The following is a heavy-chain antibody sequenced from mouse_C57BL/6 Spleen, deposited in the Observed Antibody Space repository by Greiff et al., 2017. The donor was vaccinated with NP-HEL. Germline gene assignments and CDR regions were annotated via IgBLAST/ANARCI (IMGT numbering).Heavy chain of an antibody. J-gene: IGHJ2*01. V-gene: IGHV5-16*01. CDR3: ARQGGNYYFDY. CDR1: GFTFSDYY. CDR2: INYDGSST. Sequence: EVMLVESEGGLVQPGSSMKLSCTASGFTFSDYYMAWVRQVPEKGLEWVANINYDGSSTYYLDSLKSRFIISRDNAKNILYLQMSSLKSEDTATYYCARQGGNYYFDYWGQGTTLTVSS. D-gene: IGHD3-3*01.